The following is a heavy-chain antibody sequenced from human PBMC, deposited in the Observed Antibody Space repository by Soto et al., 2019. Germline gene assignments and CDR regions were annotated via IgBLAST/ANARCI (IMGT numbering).Heavy chain of an antibody. Sequence: QVQLVQSGAEVKKPGSSVRVSCKASGGTFSSYAITWVRQAPGQGLEWMGGIITIFGTTNYAQQFQGRVTITADDSTHTAYTELSSLRSEDTAVYYCARGRGMGYSTTWNIYWYYNMDVWGQGTSVTVSS. V-gene: IGHV1-69*01. CDR2: IITIFGTT. J-gene: IGHJ6*02. CDR1: GGTFSSYA. CDR3: ARGRGMGYSTTWNIYWYYNMDV. D-gene: IGHD1-1*01.